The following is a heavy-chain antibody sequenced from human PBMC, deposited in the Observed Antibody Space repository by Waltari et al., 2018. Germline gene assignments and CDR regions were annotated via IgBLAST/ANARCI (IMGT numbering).Heavy chain of an antibody. J-gene: IGHJ3*02. Sequence: QVQLVQSGAEVKKPGSSAKVSCKASGGTFSSYATRWVRPAPGQGLEWMGGIIPIFGTANYAQKFQGRVTITADESTSTAYMELSSLRSEDTAVYYCARNDYYDSSGISLDAFDIWGQGTMVTVSS. CDR1: GGTFSSYA. V-gene: IGHV1-69*01. D-gene: IGHD3-22*01. CDR2: IIPIFGTA. CDR3: ARNDYYDSSGISLDAFDI.